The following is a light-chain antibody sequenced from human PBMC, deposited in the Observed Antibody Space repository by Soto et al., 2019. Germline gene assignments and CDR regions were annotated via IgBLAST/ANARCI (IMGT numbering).Light chain of an antibody. CDR1: QNLGTLY. CDR3: QQYAGSPRT. Sequence: EIVLTQSPGTLSLSPGERGTLSCRASQNLGTLYLAWFQQKSGQAPRLLIYSASRRATGIPDRFTGSGSGTDFTLTINRVEPEDFAVYFCQQYAGSPRTFGQGTKGISN. CDR2: SAS. V-gene: IGKV3-20*01. J-gene: IGKJ1*01.